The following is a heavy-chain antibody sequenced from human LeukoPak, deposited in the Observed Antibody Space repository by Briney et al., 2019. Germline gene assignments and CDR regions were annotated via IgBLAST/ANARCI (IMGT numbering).Heavy chain of an antibody. CDR1: GFTFSSYA. V-gene: IGHV3-23*01. J-gene: IGHJ4*02. Sequence: PGGSLRLSCAASGFTFSSYAMSWVRQAPGEGLEWVSAISGSGGSTYYADSVKGRFTISRDNSKNTLYLQMNSLRAEDTAVCYCAKDSHYYDSSGYYYADWGQGTLVTVSS. CDR3: AKDSHYYDSSGYYYAD. D-gene: IGHD3-22*01. CDR2: ISGSGGST.